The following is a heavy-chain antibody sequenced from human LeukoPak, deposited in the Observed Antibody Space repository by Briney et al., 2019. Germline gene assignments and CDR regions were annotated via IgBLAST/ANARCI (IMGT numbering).Heavy chain of an antibody. CDR2: INPNSGGT. D-gene: IGHD6-13*01. Sequence: ASVKVSCKASGYTFTGYYMHWVRQAPGQGLEWMGWINPNSGGTNYAQKFQGWVTMTRDTSIGTAYMELSRLRSDDTAVYYCARRGDSSSWYRAIDYWGQGTLVTVSS. CDR1: GYTFTGYY. V-gene: IGHV1-2*04. CDR3: ARRGDSSSWYRAIDY. J-gene: IGHJ4*02.